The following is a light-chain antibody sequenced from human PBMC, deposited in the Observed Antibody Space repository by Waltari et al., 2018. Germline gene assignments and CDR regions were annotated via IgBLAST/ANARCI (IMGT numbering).Light chain of an antibody. CDR1: ESITTY. CDR3: QQGYSTPIS. J-gene: IGKJ5*01. Sequence: DIQMTQSPSSLSASVGDRVPFTCRASESITTYLNWYQQKPGKAPNLLIYAASRLQSGVPSRFIGSGSGTDFTLTISSLQPEDFATYYCQQGYSTPISFGQGTRLEIK. V-gene: IGKV1-39*01. CDR2: AAS.